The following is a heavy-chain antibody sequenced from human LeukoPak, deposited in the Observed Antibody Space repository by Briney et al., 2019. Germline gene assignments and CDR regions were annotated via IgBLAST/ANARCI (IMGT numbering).Heavy chain of an antibody. CDR1: GGTFSSYA. D-gene: IGHD4-23*01. J-gene: IGHJ5*02. V-gene: IGHV1-69*13. Sequence: GASVKVSCKASGGTFSSYAISWVRQAPGQGLEWMGGIIPIFGTANYAQKFQGRVTITADESTSTAYMELSSLRSGDTAVYYCARDWDYGGNSFDPWGQGTLVTVSS. CDR3: ARDWDYGGNSFDP. CDR2: IIPIFGTA.